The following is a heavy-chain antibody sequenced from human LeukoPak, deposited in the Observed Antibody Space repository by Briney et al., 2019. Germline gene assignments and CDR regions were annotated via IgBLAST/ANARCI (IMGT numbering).Heavy chain of an antibody. CDR2: ISDSGSTT. J-gene: IGHJ3*02. Sequence: GGSLRLSCAASGFTFSYYAITWVRRAPGKGLEWVSGISDSGSTTSYADSVKGRFTISRDNSNNTLFLQMHNLRAEDTAMYYCALRVTTALNAFHIWGQGTMVTVS. CDR3: ALRVTTALNAFHI. D-gene: IGHD1/OR15-1a*01. V-gene: IGHV3-23*01. CDR1: GFTFSYYA.